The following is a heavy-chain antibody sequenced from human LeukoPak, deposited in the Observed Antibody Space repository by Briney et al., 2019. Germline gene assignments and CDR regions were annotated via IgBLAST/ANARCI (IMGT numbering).Heavy chain of an antibody. J-gene: IGHJ5*02. CDR1: GGSISHYY. Sequence: SETLSLTCTVSGGSISHYYWSWIRQPPERGLEWIGYTYYGGSTKFNPSLTSRVAISVDTSKMQFSLNLTSVTAADTAVYYCARGPSVTSIGGPWGQGTLVTVS. CDR2: TYYGGST. CDR3: ARGPSVTSIGGP. V-gene: IGHV4-59*01. D-gene: IGHD4-17*01.